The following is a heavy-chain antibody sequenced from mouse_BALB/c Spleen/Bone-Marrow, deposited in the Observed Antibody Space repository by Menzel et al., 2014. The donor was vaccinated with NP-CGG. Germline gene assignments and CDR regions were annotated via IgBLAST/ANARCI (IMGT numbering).Heavy chain of an antibody. Sequence: KLMESGGGLVQPGGSLKLSCAASRFDFSRYWMTWVRQAPGKGLEWIGEIKPDSRTINYSPSLKEKFIISRDNAKSXLYLQMSKVRSEDTALYYCARLGYYGAMAYWGQGASVTVSS. CDR1: RFDFSRYW. CDR2: IKPDSRTI. V-gene: IGHV4-1*02. CDR3: ARLGYYGAMAY. J-gene: IGHJ4*01. D-gene: IGHD1-1*01.